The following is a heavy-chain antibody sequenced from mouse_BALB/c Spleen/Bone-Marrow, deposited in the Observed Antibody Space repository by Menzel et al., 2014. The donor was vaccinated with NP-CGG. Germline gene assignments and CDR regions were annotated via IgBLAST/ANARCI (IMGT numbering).Heavy chain of an antibody. J-gene: IGHJ2*01. Sequence: VHLVESGGGLVEPGGSLNISCAASGFTFSSYTMSWVRQTPEKRLEWVATITSGGSYTYYPDSVKGRFTISRDNAKNTLYLQMSSLKSEDTAMYYCTRDNGPFDYWGQGTTLTVSS. D-gene: IGHD1-2*01. CDR3: TRDNGPFDY. V-gene: IGHV5-6-4*01. CDR1: GFTFSSYT. CDR2: ITSGGSYT.